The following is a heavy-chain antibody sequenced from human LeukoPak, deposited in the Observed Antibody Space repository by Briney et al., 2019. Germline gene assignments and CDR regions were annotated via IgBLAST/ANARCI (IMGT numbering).Heavy chain of an antibody. D-gene: IGHD5-24*01. J-gene: IGHJ3*02. V-gene: IGHV3-21*01. CDR1: ESTFNVYT. Sequence: GGSWRPSWAASESTFNVYTVNWFRQAPGKGLEWVSSISSSSSYIYYADSVKGRFTISRDDAKNSLYLQMSSLRAEDTAVYYCARPLLGYRDAFDIWGQGTMVTVSS. CDR2: ISSSSSYI. CDR3: ARPLLGYRDAFDI.